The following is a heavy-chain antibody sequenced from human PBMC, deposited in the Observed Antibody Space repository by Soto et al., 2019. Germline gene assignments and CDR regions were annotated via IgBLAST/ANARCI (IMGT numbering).Heavy chain of an antibody. Sequence: PSETLSRTCTVSGGSISSSSYYWGWIRQPPGKGLEWIGNIYYSGSTYYNPSLKSRVTISVDTSKNQFSLKLSSVTAADTAVYYCARGPPLLYWGQGTLVTVSS. J-gene: IGHJ4*02. CDR3: ARGPPLLY. V-gene: IGHV4-39*07. CDR1: GGSISSSSYY. D-gene: IGHD2-15*01. CDR2: IYYSGST.